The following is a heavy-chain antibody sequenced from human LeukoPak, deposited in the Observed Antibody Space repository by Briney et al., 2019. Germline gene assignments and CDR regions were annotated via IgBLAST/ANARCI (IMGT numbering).Heavy chain of an antibody. V-gene: IGHV6-1*01. CDR2: TYYRSRWYN. CDR1: GDSVSSNSAT. Sequence: SQTLSLTCAISGDSVSSNSATWTWIRQSPSRGLEWLGRTYYRSRWYNDYAISVKSRITINPDTSKNHFSLQLNSVIPEDTAVYYCARGSSSNSWYFDYWGQGTRVTVSS. CDR3: ARGSSSNSWYFDY. J-gene: IGHJ4*02. D-gene: IGHD6-13*01.